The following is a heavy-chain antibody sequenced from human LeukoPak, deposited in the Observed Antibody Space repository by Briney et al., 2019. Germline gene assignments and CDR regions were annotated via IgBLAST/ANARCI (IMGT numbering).Heavy chain of an antibody. V-gene: IGHV3-11*06. CDR2: ISSSGGYT. CDR3: ASDVAGTTFDY. CDR1: EFTFSDHY. Sequence: GGSLRLSCAGSEFTFSDHYMSWIRQSPGKGLEWISYISSSGGYTNYADSVKGRFTISRDNAKNSLYLQMNSLRAEDTAVYYCASDVAGTTFDYWGQGTLVTVSS. J-gene: IGHJ4*02. D-gene: IGHD6-19*01.